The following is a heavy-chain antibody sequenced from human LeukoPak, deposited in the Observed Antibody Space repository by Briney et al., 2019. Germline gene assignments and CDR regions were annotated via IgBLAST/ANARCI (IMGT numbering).Heavy chain of an antibody. CDR1: GGSISSYY. V-gene: IGHV4-59*01. CDR2: IYYSGST. Sequence: PSETLSLTCTVSGGSISSYYWSWIRQPPGKGLEWIGYIYYSGSTNYNPSLKSRVTISVDTSKSQFSLKLSSVTAADTAVYYCARVTHYYDSSGYWENYYYYYMDVWGKGTTVTISS. CDR3: ARVTHYYDSSGYWENYYYYYMDV. D-gene: IGHD3-22*01. J-gene: IGHJ6*03.